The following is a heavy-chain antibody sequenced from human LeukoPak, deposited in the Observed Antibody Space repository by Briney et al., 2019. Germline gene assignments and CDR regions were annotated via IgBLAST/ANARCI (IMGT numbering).Heavy chain of an antibody. CDR2: IYFSGTS. V-gene: IGHV4-59*11. CDR3: ARDVLGGEDY. J-gene: IGHJ4*02. D-gene: IGHD3-10*02. Sequence: ASETLSLTCTVLGGAITNHYWSWLRQPPGKRLEWIGNIYFSGTSNYNPSLKNRVSLSIDTSRKQVSLKLASVTADGTAVYYCARDVLGGEDYWGQGTLVTVSS. CDR1: GGAITNHY.